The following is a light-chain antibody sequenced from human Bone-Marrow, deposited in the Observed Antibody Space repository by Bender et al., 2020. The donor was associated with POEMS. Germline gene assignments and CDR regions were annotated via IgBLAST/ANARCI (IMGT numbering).Light chain of an antibody. CDR2: EVS. V-gene: IGLV2-14*02. Sequence: QSALTQPASVSGSPGQSITISCTGTSSDVGSYDLVSWYQQHPGKAPKLLIYEVSTRPSGVSDRFSGSKSDNSASLTISGLQAADEADYYCSSYTLSDTYVFGTGTKVTVL. CDR3: SSYTLSDTYV. J-gene: IGLJ1*01. CDR1: SSDVGSYDL.